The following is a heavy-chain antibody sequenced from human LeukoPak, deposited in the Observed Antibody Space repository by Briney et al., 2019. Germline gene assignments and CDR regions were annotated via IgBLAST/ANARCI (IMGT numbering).Heavy chain of an antibody. D-gene: IGHD3-10*01. CDR3: ARHSWFGRAGWFDP. CDR1: GGSISSYY. CDR2: IYYSGST. J-gene: IGHJ5*02. V-gene: IGHV4-59*01. Sequence: SETLSLTCTVSGGSISSYYWSWIRQPPGKGLEWIGYIYYSGSTNYNPSLKSRVTISVDTSKNQFSLKLSSVTAADMAVYYCARHSWFGRAGWFDPWGQGTLVTVSS.